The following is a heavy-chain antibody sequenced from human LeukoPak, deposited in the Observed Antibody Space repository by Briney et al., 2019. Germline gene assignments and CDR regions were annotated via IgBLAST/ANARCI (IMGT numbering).Heavy chain of an antibody. CDR2: ISAYNGNT. J-gene: IGHJ5*02. D-gene: IGHD1-26*01. Sequence: VASVKVSCKASGHTFTTYGISWVRQAPGQGLEWMGWISAYNGNTNYAQKLQGRVTMTTDTSTSTAYMELRSLRSDDTAVYYCARDNWSGSYSGGKWFDPWGQGTLVTVSS. CDR3: ARDNWSGSYSGGKWFDP. V-gene: IGHV1-18*01. CDR1: GHTFTTYG.